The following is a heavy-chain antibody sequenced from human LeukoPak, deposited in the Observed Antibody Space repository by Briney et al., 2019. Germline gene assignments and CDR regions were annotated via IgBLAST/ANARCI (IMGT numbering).Heavy chain of an antibody. D-gene: IGHD3-10*01. Sequence: GGSLRLSCAASGFTFSTYWMSWVRQTPGVGLEWVANIKQDGSETDYADSVKGRFTISRDNAKNSLYLQMNSLRAEDTAVYYCARDLNTMVRGVIAYWGQGTLVTVSS. CDR3: ARDLNTMVRGVIAY. CDR1: GFTFSTYW. V-gene: IGHV3-7*01. CDR2: IKQDGSET. J-gene: IGHJ4*02.